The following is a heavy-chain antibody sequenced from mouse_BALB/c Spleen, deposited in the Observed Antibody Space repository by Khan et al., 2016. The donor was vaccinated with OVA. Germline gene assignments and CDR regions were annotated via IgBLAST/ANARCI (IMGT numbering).Heavy chain of an antibody. CDR2: IYPFNDDT. J-gene: IGHJ3*01. Sequence: EVELVESGPELVKPGASVKMSCKASGYTFTSYVMHWVKQKPGLGLEWIGYIYPFNDDTKYNEKFKDKATLTSDKSSSTAYMELSSLTSEDAAVYCCAPVGTYYVSFAYWGQGTLVTVSA. CDR1: GYTFTSYV. D-gene: IGHD1-1*01. CDR3: APVGTYYVSFAY. V-gene: IGHV1S136*01.